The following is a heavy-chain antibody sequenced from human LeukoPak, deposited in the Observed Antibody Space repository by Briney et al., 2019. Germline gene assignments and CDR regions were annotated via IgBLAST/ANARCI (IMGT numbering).Heavy chain of an antibody. D-gene: IGHD6-13*01. Sequence: GGSLRLSCAASGFTFRNYWVNWVRQAPGKGLEWVANINQDGSQKHFVGSVKGRFTISRDNAKNSLSLQMNSLRAEDAAVYYCARDGLYSTSWYDFDHWGQGTLVTVSS. CDR3: ARDGLYSTSWYDFDH. V-gene: IGHV3-7*04. CDR2: INQDGSQK. J-gene: IGHJ4*02. CDR1: GFTFRNYW.